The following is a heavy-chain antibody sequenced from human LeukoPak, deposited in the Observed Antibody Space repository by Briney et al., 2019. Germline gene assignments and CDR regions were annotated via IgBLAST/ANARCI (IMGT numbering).Heavy chain of an antibody. J-gene: IGHJ4*02. CDR3: AYSSGSTFDY. Sequence: SETLSLTCTVSGGSISSYYWSWIRQPPGKGLEWIGYIYYSGSTNYNPSLKGRVTISVDTSKNQFSLKLSSVTAADTAVYYCAYSSGSTFDYWGQGTLVTVSS. D-gene: IGHD6-19*01. CDR2: IYYSGST. CDR1: GGSISSYY. V-gene: IGHV4-59*01.